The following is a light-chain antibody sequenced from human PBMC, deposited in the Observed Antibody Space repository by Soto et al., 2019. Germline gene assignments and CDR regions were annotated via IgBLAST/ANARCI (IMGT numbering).Light chain of an antibody. Sequence: EIVLTQSPGILSLSPGERATLSCRVSQSVSSTYLAWYQQKPGQAPRLLIYDASSRATGIPDRFSGSGSGTDFTLTITRLEPEDFAVYYCQQYGSSPGLFTFGPGTKVDFK. CDR3: QQYGSSPGLFT. CDR2: DAS. J-gene: IGKJ3*01. V-gene: IGKV3-20*01. CDR1: QSVSSTY.